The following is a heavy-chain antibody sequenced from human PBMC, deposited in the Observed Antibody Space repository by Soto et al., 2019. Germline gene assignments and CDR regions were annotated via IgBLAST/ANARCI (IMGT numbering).Heavy chain of an antibody. D-gene: IGHD3-9*01. CDR1: GGSVSSGSYY. V-gene: IGHV4-61*01. Sequence: SETLSLTCTVSGGSVSSGSYYCSWIRQPPGKGLEWIGYIYYSGSTNYNPSLKSRVTISVDTSKNQFSLKLSSVTAADTAVYYCVRYFDWLFLSPWGQGALVTVSS. CDR2: IYYSGST. J-gene: IGHJ5*02. CDR3: VRYFDWLFLSP.